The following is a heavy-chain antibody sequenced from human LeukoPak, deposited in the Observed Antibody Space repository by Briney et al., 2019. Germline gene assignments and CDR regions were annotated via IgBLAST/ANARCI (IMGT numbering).Heavy chain of an antibody. D-gene: IGHD6-13*01. V-gene: IGHV3-48*01. CDR2: ISSSSSTI. CDR3: ASPKSDSIWYSD. Sequence: GGSLRPSCAAFGFTFSSYSMYWVRQAPGKGVEWVSYISSSSSTIYYADSVKGRFTISRDNSKNTLYLQMNSLRAEDTAVYYCASPKSDSIWYSDWGQGTMVTAAS. CDR1: GFTFSSYS. J-gene: IGHJ4*02.